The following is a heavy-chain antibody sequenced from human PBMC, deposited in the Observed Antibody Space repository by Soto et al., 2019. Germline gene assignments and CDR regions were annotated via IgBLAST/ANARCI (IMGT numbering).Heavy chain of an antibody. CDR1: GYTLTELS. Sequence: ASVKVSCKVSGYTLTELSMHWVRQAPGKGLEWIGVFDPEDGETIYAQKFQVRVTMTEDTPKDTAYMELSSLRSEDTAVYYCAPIVGALYHWFDPWGQGTLVTVSS. CDR3: APIVGALYHWFDP. CDR2: FDPEDGET. J-gene: IGHJ5*02. D-gene: IGHD1-26*01. V-gene: IGHV1-24*01.